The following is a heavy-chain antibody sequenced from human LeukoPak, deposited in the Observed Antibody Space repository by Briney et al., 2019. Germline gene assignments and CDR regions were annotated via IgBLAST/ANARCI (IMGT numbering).Heavy chain of an antibody. V-gene: IGHV4-59*01. CDR1: GGSISSYY. Sequence: SETLSLTCTGSGGSISSYYWSWIRQPPGKGLEWIGYIYYSGSTNYNPSLKSRVTISVDTSKNQFSLKLSSVTAADTAVYYCARMTTVTTGREHNWFDPWGQGTLVTVSS. J-gene: IGHJ5*02. CDR3: ARMTTVTTGREHNWFDP. CDR2: IYYSGST. D-gene: IGHD4-17*01.